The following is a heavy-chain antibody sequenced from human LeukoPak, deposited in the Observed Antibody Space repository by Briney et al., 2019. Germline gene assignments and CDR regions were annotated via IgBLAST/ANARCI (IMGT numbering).Heavy chain of an antibody. J-gene: IGHJ4*02. CDR3: ARDNDYVWGSYREPPLGY. D-gene: IGHD3-16*02. CDR1: GFPFSSYA. V-gene: IGHV3-23*01. Sequence: GGSLRLSCAASGFPFSSYAMSWVRQAPGRGLEWVSTISGSGDSSFYADSVKGRFTISRDNSKNTLYLQMNSLRAEDTAVYYCARDNDYVWGSYREPPLGYWGQGTLVTVSS. CDR2: ISGSGDSS.